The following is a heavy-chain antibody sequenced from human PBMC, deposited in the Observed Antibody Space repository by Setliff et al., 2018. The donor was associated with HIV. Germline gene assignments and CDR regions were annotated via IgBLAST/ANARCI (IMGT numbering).Heavy chain of an antibody. CDR1: GYSFTGYY. J-gene: IGHJ6*03. CDR2: INPNSGGT. V-gene: IGHV1-2*02. D-gene: IGHD5-18*01. Sequence: ASVKVSCKASGYSFTGYYIHWVRQAPGQGLEWMGWINPNSGGTNYAQNFQGRVTMTRDTSISTAYMELNRLRSDDTAMYYCARDRASYGGYTYGNYYMDVWGKGTTVTVSS. CDR3: ARDRASYGGYTYGNYYMDV.